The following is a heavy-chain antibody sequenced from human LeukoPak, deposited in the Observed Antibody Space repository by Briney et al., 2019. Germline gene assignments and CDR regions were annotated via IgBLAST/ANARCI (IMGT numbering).Heavy chain of an antibody. CDR1: GDSVTSNNAA. D-gene: IGHD2-15*01. J-gene: IGHJ4*02. CDR2: TYYRSKWYN. V-gene: IGHV6-1*01. CDR3: AGADCSGGSCHFDF. Sequence: SQTLSLTCAISGDSVTSNNAARNWIRQSPSRGLEWLGRTYYRSKWYNGYAVFMKSRITINPDTSKNQFSLQLNSVTPEDTAVYYCAGADCSGGSCHFDFWGQGTLVTVSS.